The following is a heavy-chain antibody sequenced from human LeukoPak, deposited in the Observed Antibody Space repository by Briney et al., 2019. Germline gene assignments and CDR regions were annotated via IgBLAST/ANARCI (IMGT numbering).Heavy chain of an antibody. J-gene: IGHJ4*02. D-gene: IGHD1-1*01. Sequence: ASVKVSCKASGGTFSSYAISWVRQAPGQGLEWMGGIIPIFGTANYAQKFQVRVTITADESTSTAYMELSSLRSEDTAVYYCAREGPDGTTGTWYFDYWGQGTLVTVSS. V-gene: IGHV1-69*13. CDR3: AREGPDGTTGTWYFDY. CDR2: IIPIFGTA. CDR1: GGTFSSYA.